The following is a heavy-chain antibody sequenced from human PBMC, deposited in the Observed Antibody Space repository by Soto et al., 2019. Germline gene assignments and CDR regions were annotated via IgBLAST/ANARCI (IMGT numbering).Heavy chain of an antibody. V-gene: IGHV3-30-3*02. CDR2: LSFDGSNE. D-gene: IGHD3-22*01. Sequence: GGPLRLSCAPSGFTFSSYAMHWIRQAPGQALEWVAILSFDGSNEYYADSVKGRFTISRDNSKNTLYLQVRSLRAEDTAVYYCAKTYYYDRSGYYQNWFDPWGQGTLVTVSS. J-gene: IGHJ5*02. CDR1: GFTFSSYA. CDR3: AKTYYYDRSGYYQNWFDP.